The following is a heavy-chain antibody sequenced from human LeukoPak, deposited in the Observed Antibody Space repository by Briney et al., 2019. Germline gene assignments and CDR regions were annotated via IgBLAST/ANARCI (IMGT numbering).Heavy chain of an antibody. J-gene: IGHJ4*02. CDR3: AKDSYDILTGLTYYFDY. CDR1: GFTFSSYG. V-gene: IGHV3-30*02. Sequence: PGGSLRLSCAASGFTFSSYGMHWVRQAPGKGLEWVAFIRYDGSNKYYADSVKGRFTISRDNSKNTLYLQMNSLRAEDTAVYYCAKDSYDILTGLTYYFDYWGQGTLVTVSS. D-gene: IGHD3-9*01. CDR2: IRYDGSNK.